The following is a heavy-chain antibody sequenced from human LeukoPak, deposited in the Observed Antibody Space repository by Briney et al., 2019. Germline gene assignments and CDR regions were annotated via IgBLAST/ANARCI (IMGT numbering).Heavy chain of an antibody. CDR1: GFTFSTSW. CDR2: IKEDGSEK. V-gene: IGHV3-7*01. CDR3: AKGDYFDY. Sequence: QPGGSLRRSCAASGFTFSTSWMSWARQAPGKGLEWVANIKEDGSEKWYMDSVKGRFTISRDNAKNSLYLQMNSLRAEDTAVVYCAKGDYFDYWGQGTLVTVSS. J-gene: IGHJ4*02. D-gene: IGHD3-16*01.